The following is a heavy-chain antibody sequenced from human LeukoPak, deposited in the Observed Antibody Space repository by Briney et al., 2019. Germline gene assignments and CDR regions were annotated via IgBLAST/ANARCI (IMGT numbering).Heavy chain of an antibody. CDR1: GFTFTSSA. V-gene: IGHV1-58*01. J-gene: IGHJ4*02. Sequence: SVKVSCKASGFTFTSSAVQWVRQARGQRLEWIGWIVVGSGNTNYAQKFQERVTITRDMSTSIAYMELSSLRSEDTAVYYCAAGHLDSYCSSTSCYGTFDYWGQGTLVTVSS. CDR3: AAGHLDSYCSSTSCYGTFDY. D-gene: IGHD2-2*01. CDR2: IVVGSGNT.